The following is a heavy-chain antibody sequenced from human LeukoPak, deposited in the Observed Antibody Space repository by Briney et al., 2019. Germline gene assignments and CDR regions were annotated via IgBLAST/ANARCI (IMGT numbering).Heavy chain of an antibody. CDR3: AIRFSRGSGSAIDY. CDR1: GYTFTRYD. CDR2: MNPNRANT. V-gene: IGHV1-8*01. Sequence: SVKVSCKASGYTFTRYDINWVRQATGQGLEWMGWMNPNRANTGYAQNFQGRGTMIRNTSIRPAYTEASSLRSEDTAVYYCAIRFSRGSGSAIDYWGQGTLVTVSS. D-gene: IGHD3-10*01. J-gene: IGHJ4*02.